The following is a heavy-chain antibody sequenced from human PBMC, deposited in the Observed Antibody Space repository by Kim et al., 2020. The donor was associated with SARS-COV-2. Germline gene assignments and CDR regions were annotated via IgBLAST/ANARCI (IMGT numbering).Heavy chain of an antibody. CDR1: GGTFSSYA. D-gene: IGHD1-26*01. J-gene: IGHJ6*02. V-gene: IGHV1-69*13. CDR3: ARGWDPIVGSQAPYYYYGMDV. CDR2: IIPIFGTA. Sequence: SVKVSCKASGGTFSSYAISWVRQAPGQGLEWMGGIIPIFGTANYAQKFQGRVTITADESTSTAYMELSSLRSEDTAVYYCARGWDPIVGSQAPYYYYGMDVWGQGTTVTVSS.